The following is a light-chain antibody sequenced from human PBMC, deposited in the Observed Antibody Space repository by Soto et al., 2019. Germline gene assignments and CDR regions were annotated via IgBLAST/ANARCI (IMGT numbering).Light chain of an antibody. CDR1: QSVSSAY. Sequence: EIVLTQSPGTLSLSPGERAPLSCRASQSVSSAYLAWYQQIPGQAPRLLIYGASSRATGIPDRFSGSGSGTDFTLTISGLQPEDVAVYYCQQSGSSSYSFGQGTKLEIK. CDR2: GAS. V-gene: IGKV3-20*01. CDR3: QQSGSSSYS. J-gene: IGKJ2*03.